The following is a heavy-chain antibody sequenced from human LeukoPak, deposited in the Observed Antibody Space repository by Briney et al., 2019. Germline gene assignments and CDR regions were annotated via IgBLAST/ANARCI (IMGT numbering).Heavy chain of an antibody. CDR3: ARADFVKWWFDP. V-gene: IGHV3-48*01. Sequence: GGSLRLSCAASGFTFSSYSMNWVRQAPGKGLEWVSYISSSSTIYYADSVKGRFTISRDNAKNSLYLQMNSLRAEDTAVYYCARADFVKWWFDPWGQGTLVTVSS. CDR2: ISSSSTI. CDR1: GFTFSSYS. J-gene: IGHJ5*02. D-gene: IGHD1-26*01.